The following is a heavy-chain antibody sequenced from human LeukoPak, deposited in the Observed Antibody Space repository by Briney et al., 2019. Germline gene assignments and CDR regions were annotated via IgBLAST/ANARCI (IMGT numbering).Heavy chain of an antibody. CDR1: GFTFSSYG. CDR3: ARDRGYCSGGSCYTYYFDY. J-gene: IGHJ4*02. Sequence: GGSLRLSCAASGFTFSSYGMHWVRQAPGEGLEWVAVIWHDGGNKDCADSVKGRFTISRDNSKNTLYLQMNSLRDEDTAVYYCARDRGYCSGGSCYTYYFDYWGQGTLVTVSS. D-gene: IGHD2-15*01. CDR2: IWHDGGNK. V-gene: IGHV3-33*01.